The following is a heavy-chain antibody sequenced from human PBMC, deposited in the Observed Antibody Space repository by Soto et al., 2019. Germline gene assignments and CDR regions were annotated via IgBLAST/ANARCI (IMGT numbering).Heavy chain of an antibody. CDR2: IKQDGSEK. CDR1: GFIFSTYW. J-gene: IGHJ4*02. V-gene: IGHV3-7*04. Sequence: EVQLVESGGGLVQPGGSLSLSCQASGFIFSTYWMTWVRKPPGQGLGGVANIKQDGSEKNYVDSVKGRFTISRDNAKNSLYLQMNSLRVEDTAVYYCARGSSGWYVDYWGQGTLVTVSS. D-gene: IGHD6-19*01. CDR3: ARGSSGWYVDY.